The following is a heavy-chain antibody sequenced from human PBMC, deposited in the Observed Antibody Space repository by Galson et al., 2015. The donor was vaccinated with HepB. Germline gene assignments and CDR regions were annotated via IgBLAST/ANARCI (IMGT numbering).Heavy chain of an antibody. CDR2: IYYSGST. CDR3: ARDDSSTIYRSFDI. Sequence: ETLSLTCTVSGGSISSSSYYWGWIRQPPGKGLEWIGSIYYSGSTYYNPSLKSRVTISVDTSKNQFSLKLSSVTAADTAVYYCARDDSSTIYRSFDIWGQGTMVTVSS. D-gene: IGHD2-2*01. J-gene: IGHJ3*02. V-gene: IGHV4-39*07. CDR1: GGSISSSSYY.